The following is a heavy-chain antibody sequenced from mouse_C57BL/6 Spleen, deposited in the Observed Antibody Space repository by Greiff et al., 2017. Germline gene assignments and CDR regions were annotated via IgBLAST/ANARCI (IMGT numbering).Heavy chain of an antibody. D-gene: IGHD1-1*01. CDR1: GYAFSSYW. V-gene: IGHV1-80*01. Sequence: VQLQQSGAELVKPGASVKISCKASGYAFSSYWMNWVKQRPGKGLEWIGQISPGDGDTNYNGKFKGKAPLTAGKSSSIAYMQLSRLTSEDSAVYFCARSITTVGRYFDYCGQGTTLTVSS. CDR2: ISPGDGDT. J-gene: IGHJ2*01. CDR3: ARSITTVGRYFDY.